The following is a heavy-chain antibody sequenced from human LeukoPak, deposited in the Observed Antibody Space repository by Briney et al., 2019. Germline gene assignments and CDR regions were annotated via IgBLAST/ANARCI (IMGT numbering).Heavy chain of an antibody. V-gene: IGHV3-48*01. Sequence: GGSLRLSCTVSGFTVSSYSMNWVRQAPGKGLEWVSYISSSSSTIYYADSVKGRFTISRDNAKNSLYLQMNSLRAEDTAVYYCARVREYYYGSGAYYMDVWGKGTTVTVSS. CDR2: ISSSSSTI. CDR1: GFTVSSYS. J-gene: IGHJ6*03. D-gene: IGHD3-10*01. CDR3: ARVREYYYGSGAYYMDV.